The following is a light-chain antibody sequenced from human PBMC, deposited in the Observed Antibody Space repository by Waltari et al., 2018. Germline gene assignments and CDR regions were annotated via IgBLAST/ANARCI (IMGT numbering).Light chain of an antibody. Sequence: SVELTQPPSVSVSPGETARGTCSGDALPRQYAYWYRQKPGQAPVVLIYKDTERPSGTPERFSGSTSGTTVTLTISGVQSEDEADYYCHSADQNGHLWIFGGGTKLTVL. CDR3: HSADQNGHLWI. CDR2: KDT. CDR1: ALPRQY. V-gene: IGLV3-25*03. J-gene: IGLJ2*01.